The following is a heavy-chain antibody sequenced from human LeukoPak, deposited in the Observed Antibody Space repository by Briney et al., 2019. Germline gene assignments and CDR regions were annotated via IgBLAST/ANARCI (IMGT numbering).Heavy chain of an antibody. CDR1: GFTFSDYY. CDR2: ISSSSSYT. CDR3: ARVGVGSGWYFDY. Sequence: GGSLRLSCAASGFTFSDYYMIWIRQAPGKGLEWVSYISSSSSYTNYADSVKGRFTISRDNAKNSLYLQMNSLRAEDTAVYYCARVGVGSGWYFDYWGQGPLVTVSS. V-gene: IGHV3-11*06. J-gene: IGHJ4*02. D-gene: IGHD6-19*01.